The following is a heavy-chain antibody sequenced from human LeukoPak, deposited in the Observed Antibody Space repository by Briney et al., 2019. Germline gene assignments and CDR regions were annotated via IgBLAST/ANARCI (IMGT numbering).Heavy chain of an antibody. V-gene: IGHV5-51*01. CDR2: IYPGDSDT. CDR1: GYSFTSYW. CDR3: ARSHYYDSSGYYYFDY. Sequence: GESLKISCKGSGYSFTSYWIGRVRQMPGKGLEWMGIIYPGDSDTRYSPSFQGQVTISADKSISTAYLQWSSLKASDTAMYYCARSHYYDSSGYYYFDYWGQGTLVTVSS. D-gene: IGHD3-22*01. J-gene: IGHJ4*02.